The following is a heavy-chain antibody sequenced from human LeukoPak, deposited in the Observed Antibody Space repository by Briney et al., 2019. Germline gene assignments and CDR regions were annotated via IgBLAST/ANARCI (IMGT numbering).Heavy chain of an antibody. D-gene: IGHD3-22*01. J-gene: IGHJ1*01. CDR2: IYPGDSDT. CDR1: GYSFTSYW. V-gene: IGHV5-51*01. CDR3: ARLPGRYYDSSGYYYFQH. Sequence: GESLKISCKGSGYSFTSYWIGWVRQMPGKGLEWMGIIYPGDSDTRYSPSSQGQVTISADKSISTAYLQWSSLKASDTAMYYCARLPGRYYDSSGYYYFQHWGQGTLVTVSS.